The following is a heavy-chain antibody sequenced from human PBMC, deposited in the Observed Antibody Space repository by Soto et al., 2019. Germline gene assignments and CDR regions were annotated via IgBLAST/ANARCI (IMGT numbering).Heavy chain of an antibody. CDR1: GFTFDYYW. CDR3: ARGDRGAFDL. D-gene: IGHD5-12*01. Sequence: EVQLVESGGGLVQPGESLRLSCAASGFTFDYYWMHWVRQAPGKGLVWVSRIYSDGTSTTYAASVKGRFTSSRDNAKNTVSLQMNSLRADDTAVYYCARGDRGAFDLWGQGTVVTVSS. V-gene: IGHV3-74*01. J-gene: IGHJ3*01. CDR2: IYSDGTST.